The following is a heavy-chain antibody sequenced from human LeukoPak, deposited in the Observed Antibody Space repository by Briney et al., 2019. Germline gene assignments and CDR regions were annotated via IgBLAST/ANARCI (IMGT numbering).Heavy chain of an antibody. V-gene: IGHV3-23*01. J-gene: IGHJ4*02. CDR3: AKARLVMAGYY. Sequence: GGSLRLSCAASGFTFSSYAMNWVRQAPGKGLEWFSAISGSGDSTYYADSVKGRFTISRDNSQNTLYLEMNSLRAEDTAVYYCAKARLVMAGYYWGQGTLVTVSS. CDR2: ISGSGDST. CDR1: GFTFSSYA. D-gene: IGHD3-9*01.